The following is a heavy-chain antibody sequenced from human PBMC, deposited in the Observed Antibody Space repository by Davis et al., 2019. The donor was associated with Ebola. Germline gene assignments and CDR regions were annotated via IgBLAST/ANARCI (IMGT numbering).Heavy chain of an antibody. CDR1: GFTFSSYW. CDR2: MKQDGSEE. CDR3: ASLSGSGYSSGWDDY. V-gene: IGHV3-7*01. J-gene: IGHJ4*02. D-gene: IGHD6-19*01. Sequence: GESLKISCAASGFTFSSYWVSWVRQAPGKGLEWVANMKQDGSEEYYVDSVKGRFTISRDNAKNSVYLQMNSLRAEDTAVYYCASLSGSGYSSGWDDYWGQGTLVTVSS.